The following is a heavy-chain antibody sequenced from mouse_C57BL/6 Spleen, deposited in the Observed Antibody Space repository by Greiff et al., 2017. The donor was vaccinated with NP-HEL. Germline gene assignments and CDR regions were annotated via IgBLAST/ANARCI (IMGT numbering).Heavy chain of an antibody. V-gene: IGHV5-17*01. J-gene: IGHJ3*01. Sequence: EVKVVESGGGLVKPGGSLKLSCAASGFTFSDYGMHWVRQAPEKGLEWVAYISSGSSTLYYADTVKGRFTISRDNAKKTLFLQMTSLRSEETAKYCCERRDRFAYWGQGTLVTVSA. CDR1: GFTFSDYG. CDR2: ISSGSSTL. CDR3: ERRDRFAY.